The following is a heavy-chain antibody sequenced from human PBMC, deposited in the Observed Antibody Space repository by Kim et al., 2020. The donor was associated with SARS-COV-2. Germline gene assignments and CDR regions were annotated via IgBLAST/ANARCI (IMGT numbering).Heavy chain of an antibody. J-gene: IGHJ5*02. Sequence: ADTETALFNISRDNSKNPLYLQMNSLRAEDTAVYYCAKAIGSGIGFDPWGQGTLVTVSS. CDR3: AKAIGSGIGFDP. D-gene: IGHD3-10*01. V-gene: IGHV3-30*02.